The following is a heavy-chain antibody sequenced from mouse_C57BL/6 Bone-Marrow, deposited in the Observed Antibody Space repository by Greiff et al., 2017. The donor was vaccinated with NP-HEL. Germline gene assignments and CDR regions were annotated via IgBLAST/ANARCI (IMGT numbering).Heavy chain of an antibody. J-gene: IGHJ4*01. CDR1: GFTFSDYY. CDR2: ISNGGGST. Sequence: EVHLVESGGGLVQPGGSLKLSCAASGFTFSDYYMYWVRQTPEKRLEWVAYISNGGGSTYYPDTVKGRFTISSDNAKNTLYLHMSRRQSEDAAVYYCARKVTILDAFDYWGQGTSVTVSS. V-gene: IGHV5-12*01. CDR3: ARKVTILDAFDY. D-gene: IGHD1-3*01.